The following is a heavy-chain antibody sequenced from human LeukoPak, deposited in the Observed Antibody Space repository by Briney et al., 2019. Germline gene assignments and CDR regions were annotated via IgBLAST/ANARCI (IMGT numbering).Heavy chain of an antibody. D-gene: IGHD2-21*02. Sequence: PSQTLSLTCTVSGGSISSGGYYWSWIRQHPGKGLEWIGYIYYSGSTYYNPSLKSRVTISVDTSKNQFSLKLSSVTAADTAVYYCARGDVVRGVSWFDSWGQGALVTVSS. CDR2: IYYSGST. CDR1: GGSISSGGYY. CDR3: ARGDVVRGVSWFDS. V-gene: IGHV4-31*03. J-gene: IGHJ5*01.